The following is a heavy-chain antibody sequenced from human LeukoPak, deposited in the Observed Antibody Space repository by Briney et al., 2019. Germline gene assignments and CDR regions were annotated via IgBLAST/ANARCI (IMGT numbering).Heavy chain of an antibody. CDR3: ARDSSLTVAGNTNWFDP. V-gene: IGHV3-15*01. CDR1: GISFSKAW. J-gene: IGHJ5*02. D-gene: IGHD6-19*01. Sequence: GGSLRLSCSASGISFSKAWMSWVRQAPGKGLEWVGRIKSKSDGGATDYAAPVKGRFTISRDDSKNTLYLQMNSLKTEDTAVYYCARDSSLTVAGNTNWFDPWGQGTLVTVSS. CDR2: IKSKSDGGAT.